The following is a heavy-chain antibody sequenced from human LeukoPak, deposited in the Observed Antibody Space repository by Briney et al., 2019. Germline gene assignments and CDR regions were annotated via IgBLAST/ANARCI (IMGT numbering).Heavy chain of an antibody. CDR2: INPNSGGT. D-gene: IGHD1-14*01. CDR3: AGDSSGITQYFQH. CDR1: GYTFTGYY. Sequence: ASVKVSCKASGYTFTGYYMHWVRQAPGQGLEWMGWINPNSGGTNYAQKFQGRVTMTRDTSISTAYMELSRLRSDDTAVYFCAGDSSGITQYFQHWGQGTLVTVSS. V-gene: IGHV1-2*02. J-gene: IGHJ1*01.